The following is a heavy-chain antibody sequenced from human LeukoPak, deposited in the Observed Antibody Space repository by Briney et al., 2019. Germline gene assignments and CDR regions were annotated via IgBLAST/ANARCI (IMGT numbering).Heavy chain of an antibody. V-gene: IGHV3-23*01. CDR3: APTVGDY. J-gene: IGHJ4*02. Sequence: GGSLRLSCAASGFTFSSYEMDWVRQAPEKGLEWISAISGSGGSTYYADSVKGRFTISRDNSKNTLYLQMNSLRVEDTAVYYCAPTVGDYWGQGTLVTVSS. CDR2: ISGSGGST. CDR1: GFTFSSYE.